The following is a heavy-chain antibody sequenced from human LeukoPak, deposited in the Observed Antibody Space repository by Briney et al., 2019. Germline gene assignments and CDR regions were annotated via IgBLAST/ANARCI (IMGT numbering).Heavy chain of an antibody. J-gene: IGHJ4*02. CDR1: RFSFDDYA. CDR3: ARDGGDGSSFGYRFFDY. Sequence: GGSLRLSCAPPRFSFDDYAVYWVRQAPGKGVEGGSRISWNSGSIGYADSVKGRFTISRDNAKNSLYLQMNSLRVEDTALYYCARDGGDGSSFGYRFFDYWGQGTLVTVSS. V-gene: IGHV3-9*01. D-gene: IGHD5-18*01. CDR2: ISWNSGSI.